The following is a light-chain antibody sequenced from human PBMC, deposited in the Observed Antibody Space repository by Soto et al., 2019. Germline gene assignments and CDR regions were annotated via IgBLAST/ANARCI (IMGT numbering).Light chain of an antibody. CDR3: QQYGSSTIT. Sequence: EIVLTQYPGTLSLSPGERATLSCRASQSVSSSFLAWYQQKVGQAPRLLIYGASSRATGIPDRFSGSGSGTDVTLTISRLETEDFAVYYCQQYGSSTITFGQGTRLEIK. CDR1: QSVSSSF. J-gene: IGKJ5*01. V-gene: IGKV3-20*01. CDR2: GAS.